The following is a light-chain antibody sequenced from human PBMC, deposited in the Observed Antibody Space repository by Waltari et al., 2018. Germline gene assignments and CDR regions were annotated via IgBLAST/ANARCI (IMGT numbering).Light chain of an antibody. Sequence: EIVLTQSPAILSLSPGERATLSCRPSQGVTKYLSWYQLKPGQAPRLLIYDSSNRATGIPTGFSGSGSGTYFTLTISSLEPDDFAVYFCHLRSNWRYTFGQGTKLEIK. CDR1: QGVTKY. V-gene: IGKV3-11*01. J-gene: IGKJ2*01. CDR3: HLRSNWRYT. CDR2: DSS.